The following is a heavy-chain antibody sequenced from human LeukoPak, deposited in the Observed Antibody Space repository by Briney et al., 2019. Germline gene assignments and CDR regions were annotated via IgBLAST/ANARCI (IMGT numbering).Heavy chain of an antibody. CDR1: GFTFSSYA. D-gene: IGHD2-2*01. CDR3: AKGSRLRIVVVPAVIDPDY. CDR2: ISGSGGST. Sequence: QPGGSLRLSCAASGFTFSSYAMSWVRQAPGKGLEWVSAISGSGGSTYYADSVKGRFTISRDNSKNTLYLQMTSLRAEDTAVYYCAKGSRLRIVVVPAVIDPDYWGQGTLVTVSS. V-gene: IGHV3-23*01. J-gene: IGHJ4*02.